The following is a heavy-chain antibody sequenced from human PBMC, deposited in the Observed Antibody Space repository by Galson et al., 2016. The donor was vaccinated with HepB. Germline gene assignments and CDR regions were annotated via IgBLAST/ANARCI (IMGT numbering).Heavy chain of an antibody. CDR1: GDSISSSTYF. CDR3: HGEKWVSSGTDV. CDR2: LYQSANI. V-gene: IGHV4-39*01. J-gene: IGHJ6*02. D-gene: IGHD3-10*01. Sequence: SETLSLTCTVSGDSISSSTYFWGWMRQPPGKGPEWIGSLYQSANIYYNPSLESRPTLSVDTSKNQFSLRLTSVTAADAAVYYCHGEKWVSSGTDVWGQGTTVTVSS.